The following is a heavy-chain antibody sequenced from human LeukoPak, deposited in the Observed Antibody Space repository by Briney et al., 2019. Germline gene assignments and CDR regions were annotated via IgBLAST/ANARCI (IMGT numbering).Heavy chain of an antibody. V-gene: IGHV1-2*02. CDR1: GYTFTGYY. Sequence: ASVKVSCKASGYTFTGYYMHWVRQAPGQGLEWVGWINPNSGGTNYAQKFQGRVTMTRDTSISTAYMELSRLRSDDTAVYYCARSAAGTGGLVDPWGQGTLVTVSS. J-gene: IGHJ5*02. D-gene: IGHD6-13*01. CDR2: INPNSGGT. CDR3: ARSAAGTGGLVDP.